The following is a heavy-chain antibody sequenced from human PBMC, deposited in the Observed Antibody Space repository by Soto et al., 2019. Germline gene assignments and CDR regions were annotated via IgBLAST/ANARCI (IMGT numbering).Heavy chain of an antibody. J-gene: IGHJ5*02. CDR2: ISDRGDI. V-gene: IGHV4-59*08. CDR1: GISITRSY. Sequence: ILSLTCILPGISITRSYWNWFRQSPGKGLEWIGQISDRGDINYTPPLESRVAISTDTSKNQVSLTLTAVNAADTAVYFCARGRHWFGPWGQGTLVTASS. CDR3: ARGRHWFGP.